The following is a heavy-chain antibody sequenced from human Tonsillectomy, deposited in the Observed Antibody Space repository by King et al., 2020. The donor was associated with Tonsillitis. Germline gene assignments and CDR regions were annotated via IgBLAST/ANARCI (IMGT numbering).Heavy chain of an antibody. J-gene: IGHJ5*02. V-gene: IGHV1-2*02. CDR1: GYTFTGHY. CDR2: INPNSGGT. CDR3: AREFGDYGGNWFDP. D-gene: IGHD4-17*01. Sequence: VQLVESGAEVKKPGASVKVSCKASGYTFTGHYMHWVRQAPGQGLEWMGWINPNSGGTNYAQKFQGRVTMTRDTSISTADMELSRLRSDDTAIYYCAREFGDYGGNWFDPWGQGTLVTVSS.